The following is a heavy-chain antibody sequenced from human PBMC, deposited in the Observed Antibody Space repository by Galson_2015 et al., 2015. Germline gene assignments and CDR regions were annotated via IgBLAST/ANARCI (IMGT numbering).Heavy chain of an antibody. Sequence: SLRLSCAASGFTFSSYAMHWVRQAPGKGLEWVAVISYDGSNKYYADSVKGRFTISRDNSKNTLYLQMNSLRAEDTAVYYCAKSGGEDEGPFDYWGQGTLVTVSS. V-gene: IGHV3-30*18. D-gene: IGHD3-16*01. CDR1: GFTFSSYA. J-gene: IGHJ4*02. CDR2: ISYDGSNK. CDR3: AKSGGEDEGPFDY.